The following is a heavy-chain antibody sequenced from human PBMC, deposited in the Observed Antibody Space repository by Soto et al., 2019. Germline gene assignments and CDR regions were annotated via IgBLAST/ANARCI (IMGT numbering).Heavy chain of an antibody. D-gene: IGHD3-22*01. CDR2: ISAYNGNT. V-gene: IGHV1-18*01. Sequence: ASVKVSCKASGYIFTSYGISWVRQAPGQGLEWMGWISAYNGNTNYAQKLQGRVTMTTDTSTSTAYMELRSLRSDDTAVYYCARDSDYDSSGYYYVWGQGTLVTVSS. CDR3: ARDSDYDSSGYYYV. CDR1: GYIFTSYG. J-gene: IGHJ4*02.